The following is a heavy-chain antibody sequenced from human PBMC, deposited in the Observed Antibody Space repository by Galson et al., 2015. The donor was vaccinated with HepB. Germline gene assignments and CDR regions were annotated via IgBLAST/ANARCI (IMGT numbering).Heavy chain of an antibody. J-gene: IGHJ5*02. CDR2: MNPNTGGT. CDR1: GYTFPGYN. D-gene: IGHD2-15*01. V-gene: IGHV1-2*06. CDR3: AREVVAAHNWFNP. Sequence: SVKVSCKASGYTFPGYNIHWVRQAPGQGLEWMGLMNPNTGGTDYAQKFQGRVTMTRDTSISTAYTEVSRLTSDDTAVYYCAREVVAAHNWFNPWGQGTLVTVSS.